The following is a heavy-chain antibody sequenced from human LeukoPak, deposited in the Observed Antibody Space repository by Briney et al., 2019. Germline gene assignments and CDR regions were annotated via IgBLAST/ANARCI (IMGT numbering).Heavy chain of an antibody. Sequence: GGSLRLSCEASGFTFTKFWMSWVRQAPGKGLEWVSYISSSGSTIYYADSVKGRFTISRDNAKNSLYLQMNSLRAEDTAVYYCAREIDEYSGYDWGQGTLVTVSS. CDR2: ISSSGSTI. V-gene: IGHV3-11*04. CDR1: GFTFTKFW. D-gene: IGHD5-12*01. CDR3: AREIDEYSGYD. J-gene: IGHJ4*02.